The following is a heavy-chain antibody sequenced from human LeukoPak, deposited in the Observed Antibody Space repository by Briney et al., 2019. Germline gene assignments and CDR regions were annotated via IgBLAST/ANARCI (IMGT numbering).Heavy chain of an antibody. CDR3: AELGITMIGGV. CDR2: INQDGSEK. D-gene: IGHD3-10*02. CDR1: GFTFSSYL. J-gene: IGHJ6*04. Sequence: GGSLRLSCAASGFTFSSYLMSWVRQAPGKGLEWVANINQDGSEKYYVDSVKGRFTISRDNAKNSLYLQMNSLRAEDTAVYYCAELGITMIGGVWGKGTTVTISS. V-gene: IGHV3-7*01.